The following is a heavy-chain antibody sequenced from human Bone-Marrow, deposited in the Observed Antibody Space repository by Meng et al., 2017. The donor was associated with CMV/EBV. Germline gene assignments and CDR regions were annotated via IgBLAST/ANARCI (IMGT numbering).Heavy chain of an antibody. D-gene: IGHD2-21*01. CDR2: IRSKASSYAT. V-gene: IGHV3-73*01. CDR3: TRHALVVGWFDP. Sequence: ASGFTFSGSAIHWVRQASGKGLEWVGRIRSKASSYATAYAASVKGRFTISRDDSKNTAYLQMNSLKTEDTAVYYCTRHALVVGWFDPWGQGTLVTVSS. CDR1: GFTFSGSA. J-gene: IGHJ5*02.